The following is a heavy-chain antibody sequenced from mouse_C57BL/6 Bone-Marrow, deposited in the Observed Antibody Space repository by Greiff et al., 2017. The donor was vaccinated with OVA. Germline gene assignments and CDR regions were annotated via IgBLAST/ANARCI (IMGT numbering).Heavy chain of an antibody. CDR3: ARHGDYGSFFDY. D-gene: IGHD1-1*01. Sequence: EVQLVESGGDLVKPGGSLKLSCAASGFTFSSYGMSWVRQTPDKRLEWVATISSGGSYTYYPDSVKGRFTISRDNAKNTLYLQMSSLKSEDTAMYYCARHGDYGSFFDYRGQGTTLTVSS. CDR2: ISSGGSYT. J-gene: IGHJ2*01. V-gene: IGHV5-6*01. CDR1: GFTFSSYG.